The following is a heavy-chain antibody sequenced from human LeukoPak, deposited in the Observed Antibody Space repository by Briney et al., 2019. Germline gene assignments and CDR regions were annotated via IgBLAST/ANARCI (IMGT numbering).Heavy chain of an antibody. V-gene: IGHV4-39*01. Sequence: SETLSLTCTVSGGSISSSSYHWGWIRQPPGKGLEWIGSIYYSGSTYYNPSLKSRVTISVDTSKNQFSLKLSSVTAADTAVYYCARHFGGDIVVVPAAPPGTDYFDYWGQGTLVTVSS. CDR1: GGSISSSSYH. D-gene: IGHD2-2*01. J-gene: IGHJ4*02. CDR3: ARHFGGDIVVVPAAPPGTDYFDY. CDR2: IYYSGST.